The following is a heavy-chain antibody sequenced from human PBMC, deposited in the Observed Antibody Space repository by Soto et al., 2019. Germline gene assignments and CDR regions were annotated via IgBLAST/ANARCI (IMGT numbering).Heavy chain of an antibody. Sequence: GGSLRLSCVGSGFSFRDHSMNWVRQPPGKGLQWISYISSSSENIYYADSAKGRFTVSRDNAKNTLFLQMNSLRDDDSAIYYCARLPKGSVVTGWGQGSLVTVSS. V-gene: IGHV3-48*02. CDR2: ISSSSENI. J-gene: IGHJ4*01. D-gene: IGHD2-21*02. CDR3: ARLPKGSVVTG. CDR1: GFSFRDHS.